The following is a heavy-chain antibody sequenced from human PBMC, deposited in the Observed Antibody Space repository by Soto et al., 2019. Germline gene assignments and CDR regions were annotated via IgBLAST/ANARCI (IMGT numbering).Heavy chain of an antibody. CDR1: GGSISSDDHY. Sequence: SETLSLTCSVSGGSISSDDHYWTCIRQPPGKGLEWIGSIYYTGTTNYNPSLKSRITVSIDTSKNQFSLNLTSVTAADTALYCCARQRRGGYWYASWGQGTLVTVSS. CDR2: IYYTGTT. V-gene: IGHV4-30-4*01. J-gene: IGHJ5*01. CDR3: ARQRRGGYWYAS.